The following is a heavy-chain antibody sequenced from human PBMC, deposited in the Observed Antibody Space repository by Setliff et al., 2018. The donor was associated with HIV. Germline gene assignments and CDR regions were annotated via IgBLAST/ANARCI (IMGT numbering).Heavy chain of an antibody. CDR3: AREGPYGDYFDY. Sequence: ASVKVSCKASGYTFTNYDINWVRQAPGQGLEWMGWINPNSGGTNYAQKFQGRVTLTWDTSSSIGYMEVRSLRSDDTAVFYCAREGPYGDYFDYWGQGTLVTVSS. D-gene: IGHD4-17*01. J-gene: IGHJ4*02. CDR1: GYTFTNYD. V-gene: IGHV1-2*02. CDR2: INPNSGGT.